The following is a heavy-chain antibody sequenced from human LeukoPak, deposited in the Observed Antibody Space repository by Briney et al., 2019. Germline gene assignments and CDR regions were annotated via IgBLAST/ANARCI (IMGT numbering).Heavy chain of an antibody. CDR2: ISSSGDTI. CDR3: ARDRSTVTTWVDY. CDR1: GFTFSDYY. D-gene: IGHD4-17*01. J-gene: IGHJ4*02. Sequence: KPGGSLRLSCAASGFTFSDYYMSWIRQPPGKGLEWISYISSSGDTIFYADSVKGRFTISRDNAKNSLYLQMNSLRAEDTAVYYCARDRSTVTTWVDYWGQGTLVTVSS. V-gene: IGHV3-11*04.